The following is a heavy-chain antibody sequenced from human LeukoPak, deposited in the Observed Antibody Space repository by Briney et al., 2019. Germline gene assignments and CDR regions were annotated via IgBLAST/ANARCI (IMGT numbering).Heavy chain of an antibody. D-gene: IGHD3-10*01. CDR2: ISYDGSHK. CDR3: ATLLGSGSGTYLFDF. J-gene: IGHJ4*02. CDR1: GITFRSYG. Sequence: PGGSLRLSCAASGITFRSYGMHWVRQAPGKGLEWVAVISYDGSHKYYADSVKGRFSISRDNSKSTLYLQMNSLRADDTAVYYCATLLGSGSGTYLFDFWGQGTLVTVSS. V-gene: IGHV3-30*03.